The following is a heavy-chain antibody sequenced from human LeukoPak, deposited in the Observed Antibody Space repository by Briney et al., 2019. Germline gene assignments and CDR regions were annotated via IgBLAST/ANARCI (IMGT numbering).Heavy chain of an antibody. CDR1: GYTFTSYG. Sequence: GASVKLSCKASGYTFTSYGISWVRQVPGQGLEWMGWISVYNGNTNYAQKLQGRVTMTTDTSTSTAYMELRSLRSDDTAVYYCARVSTAALDYWGQGTLVTVSS. CDR2: ISVYNGNT. D-gene: IGHD6-6*01. CDR3: ARVSTAALDY. V-gene: IGHV1-18*01. J-gene: IGHJ4*02.